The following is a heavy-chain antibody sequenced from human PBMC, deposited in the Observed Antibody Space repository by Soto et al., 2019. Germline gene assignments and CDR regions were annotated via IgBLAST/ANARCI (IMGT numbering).Heavy chain of an antibody. Sequence: QVQLQESGPGLVKPSRTLSLTCTVSGGSISSGGYYWSWIRQHPGKGLEWIGYIYYSGSTYYNPSLKSRVTISVDTSKNQFSLKLSSVTAADTAVYYCARATRGPSSGYYQLDYWGQGTLVTVSS. V-gene: IGHV4-31*03. CDR3: ARATRGPSSGYYQLDY. CDR1: GGSISSGGYY. J-gene: IGHJ4*02. D-gene: IGHD3-22*01. CDR2: IYYSGST.